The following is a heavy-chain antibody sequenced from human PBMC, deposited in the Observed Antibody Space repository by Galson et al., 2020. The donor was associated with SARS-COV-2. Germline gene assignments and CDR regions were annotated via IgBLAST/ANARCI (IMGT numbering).Heavy chain of an antibody. Sequence: SETLSLTCTVSGGSINSGSYYWSWIRPPAGQGLESIGPIYTSASTYYNPPIKSRVTISVDTSKNQFPLKLSAVTAADTAVYYCARDGRIAYYYFDYWGQGTLVTVSS. V-gene: IGHV4-61*02. CDR2: IYTSAST. J-gene: IGHJ4*02. CDR3: ARDGRIAYYYFDY. CDR1: GGSINSGSYY. D-gene: IGHD3-10*01.